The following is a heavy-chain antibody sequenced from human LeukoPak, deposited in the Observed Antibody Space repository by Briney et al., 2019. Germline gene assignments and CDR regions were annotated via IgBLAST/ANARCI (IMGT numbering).Heavy chain of an antibody. J-gene: IGHJ3*02. CDR1: GGTISSSGYN. D-gene: IGHD5-12*01. CDR2: LYDSGST. V-gene: IGHV4-39*01. CDR3: CIYTRDGYSGYENAFAI. Sequence: SETLSLTCTVSGGTISSSGYNWHWIRQPPGKGLEWIGNLYDSGSTYYNPSLKSRVTISVDTSNNQFSLKLSSVTAICAGREYGCIYTRDGYSGYENAFAIWGQGTMVTVSS.